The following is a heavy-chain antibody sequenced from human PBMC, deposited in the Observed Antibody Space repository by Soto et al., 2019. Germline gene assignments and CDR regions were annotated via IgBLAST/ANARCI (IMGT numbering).Heavy chain of an antibody. Sequence: PGGSLRLSCAVSGFICSSYYMSWVRQAPGKGLEWVSTILVGGSTYYADSVKGRFTISRDNSKNTLYLQMNSLRAEDTAVYYCAKRLRFLEWLFFQHWGQGTLVSVS. CDR3: AKRLRFLEWLFFQH. CDR1: GFICSSYY. V-gene: IGHV3-23*01. J-gene: IGHJ1*01. D-gene: IGHD3-3*01. CDR2: ILVGGST.